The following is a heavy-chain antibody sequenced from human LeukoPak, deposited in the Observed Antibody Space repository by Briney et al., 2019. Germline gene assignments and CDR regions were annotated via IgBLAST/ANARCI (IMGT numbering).Heavy chain of an antibody. D-gene: IGHD3-10*01. V-gene: IGHV4-4*07. CDR3: ARGGTYGSGRNQHTTLDY. Sequence: SETLSLTCTVSGGSISNYYWTWIRQPAGRGLEWIGHIYTSGSTNYNPSLKSRVTMSVDTSKNQFSPNLTSVTVADAAVYYCARGGTYGSGRNQHTTLDYWGQGTLVTVSS. CDR1: GGSISNYY. J-gene: IGHJ4*02. CDR2: IYTSGST.